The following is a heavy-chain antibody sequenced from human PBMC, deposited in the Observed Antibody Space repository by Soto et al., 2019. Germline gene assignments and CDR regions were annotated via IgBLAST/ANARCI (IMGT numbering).Heavy chain of an antibody. CDR3: ARGDRLLEAKYYFDY. Sequence: KPSETLSLTCAVSGYSISSGYYWGWIRQPPGKGLEWIGSIYHSGSTYYNPSLKSRVTISVDTSKNQFSLKLSSVTAADTAVYYCARGDRLLEAKYYFDYWGQGTLVTVSS. J-gene: IGHJ4*02. CDR1: GYSISSGYY. CDR2: IYHSGST. D-gene: IGHD2-15*01. V-gene: IGHV4-38-2*01.